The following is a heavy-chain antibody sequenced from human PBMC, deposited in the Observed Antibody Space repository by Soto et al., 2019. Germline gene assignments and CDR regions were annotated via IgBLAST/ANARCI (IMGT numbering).Heavy chain of an antibody. CDR1: GFTFSSYG. Sequence: QVQLVESGGGVVQPGRSLRLSCAASGFTFSSYGMHWVRQAPGKGLEWVAVIWYDGSNKYYADSVKGRFTISRDNSKNRLYLQMTSLRAEDTAVYYCARDRDDYGDYWGQGTLVTVSS. D-gene: IGHD2-21*01. J-gene: IGHJ4*02. CDR2: IWYDGSNK. CDR3: ARDRDDYGDY. V-gene: IGHV3-33*01.